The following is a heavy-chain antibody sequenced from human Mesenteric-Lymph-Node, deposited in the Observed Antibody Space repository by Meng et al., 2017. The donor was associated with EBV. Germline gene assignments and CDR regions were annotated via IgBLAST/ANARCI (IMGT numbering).Heavy chain of an antibody. Sequence: QVRLRESGPGLVTPSATLPLTCAVSGGSISSSNWWSGVRQPPGKGLEWIGQIYHNGDTNYNPSLTSRVLISVDKSKNQFSLRLNSVTAADTAVYYCARDVQMATIWGQGTLVTVSS. J-gene: IGHJ4*02. CDR1: GGSISSSNW. V-gene: IGHV4-4*02. CDR2: IYHNGDT. D-gene: IGHD5-24*01. CDR3: ARDVQMATI.